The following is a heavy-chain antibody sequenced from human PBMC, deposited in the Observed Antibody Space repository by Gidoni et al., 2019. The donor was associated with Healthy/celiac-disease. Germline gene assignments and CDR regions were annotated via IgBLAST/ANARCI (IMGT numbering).Heavy chain of an antibody. CDR3: ARGIPGRGWFDP. CDR1: GGSISSGSYY. D-gene: IGHD2-21*01. V-gene: IGHV4-61*02. J-gene: IGHJ5*02. CDR2: IYTSGST. Sequence: QVQLQESGPGLVTPSPTLSLTSTVSGGSISSGSYYWSWIRQPAGKGLEWIGRIYTSGSTNYNPSLKSRVTISVDTSKNQFSLKLSSVTAADTAVYYCARGIPGRGWFDPWGQGTLVTVSS.